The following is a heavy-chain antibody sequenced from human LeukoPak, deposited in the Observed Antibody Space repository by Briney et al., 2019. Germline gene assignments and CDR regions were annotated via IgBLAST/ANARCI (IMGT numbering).Heavy chain of an antibody. CDR1: GGSTSSSSYY. D-gene: IGHD2-15*01. V-gene: IGHV4-39*01. J-gene: IGHJ4*02. Sequence: PSETLSLTCTVSGGSTSSSSYYWAWIRQPPGKGLEWIGSIYYSGNTYYNPSLKSRVTISVDTSKNQFSLKLSSVTAADTAVYYCARQQRINFYFDYWGQGTLVTVSS. CDR3: ARQQRINFYFDY. CDR2: IYYSGNT.